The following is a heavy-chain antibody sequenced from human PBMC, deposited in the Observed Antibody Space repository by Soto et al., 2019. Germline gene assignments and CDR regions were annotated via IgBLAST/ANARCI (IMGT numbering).Heavy chain of an antibody. V-gene: IGHV3-23*01. CDR2: ISGRGDNT. Sequence: GGSLRLSCAASGFTFSSYAMSWVRQAPGKGLEWVSAISGRGDNTYYADSVKGRFTISRDNSKNTLYLQMNSLRAEDTAVYYCAISRYSSWYYFDYWGQGTLVTVSS. CDR3: AISRYSSWYYFDY. CDR1: GFTFSSYA. D-gene: IGHD6-13*01. J-gene: IGHJ4*02.